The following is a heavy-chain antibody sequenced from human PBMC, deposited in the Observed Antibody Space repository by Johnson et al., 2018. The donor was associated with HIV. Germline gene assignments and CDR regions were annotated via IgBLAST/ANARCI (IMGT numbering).Heavy chain of an antibody. CDR2: ISYDGSNK. J-gene: IGHJ3*02. V-gene: IGHV3-30-3*01. CDR1: GFTFTYFA. Sequence: QVQLVESGGGVVRPGGSLRLSCAASGFTFTYFAMSWVRQAPGKGLEWVAVISYDGSNKYYADSVKGRFTISRDNSKNTLYLQMNSLRAEDTAVYYCAGIRSSDKDIWGQGTMVTVSS. D-gene: IGHD2-21*01. CDR3: AGIRSSDKDI.